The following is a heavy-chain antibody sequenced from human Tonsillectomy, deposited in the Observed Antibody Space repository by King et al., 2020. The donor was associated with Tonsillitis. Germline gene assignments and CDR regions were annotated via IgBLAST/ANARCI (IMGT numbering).Heavy chain of an antibody. CDR2: IWYDGSNK. CDR1: GFTFSSYG. J-gene: IGHJ4*02. D-gene: IGHD2-2*01. V-gene: IGHV3-33*01. Sequence: VQLVESGGGVVQPGRSLRLSCAASGFTFSSYGMHWVRQAPGKGLEWVAVIWYDGSNKYYADSVKGRFTISRDNSKTTLYLQMNSLRAEDTAVYYCAREKYQLLSQGLVDYWGQGTPVTVSS. CDR3: AREKYQLLSQGLVDY.